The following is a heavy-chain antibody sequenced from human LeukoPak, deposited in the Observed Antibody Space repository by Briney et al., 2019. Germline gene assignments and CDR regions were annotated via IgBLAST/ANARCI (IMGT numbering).Heavy chain of an antibody. CDR3: ARSIAVAGRPFDY. CDR1: GFTFSSYW. CDR2: INSDGSST. J-gene: IGHJ4*02. V-gene: IGHV3-74*01. D-gene: IGHD6-19*01. Sequence: PGGSLRLSCAASGFTFSSYWMHWVRQAPGKGLVWVSRINSDGSSTSYADSVKGRFTISRDNAKNTLYLQMNSLRAKDTAVYYCARSIAVAGRPFDYWGQGTLVTVSS.